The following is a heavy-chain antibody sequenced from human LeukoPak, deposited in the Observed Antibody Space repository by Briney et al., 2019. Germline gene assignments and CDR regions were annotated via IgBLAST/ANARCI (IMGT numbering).Heavy chain of an antibody. CDR2: IYTSGST. CDR3: ARRAYYDFWSGPRDYYYMDV. CDR1: GGSISSGSYY. D-gene: IGHD3-3*01. V-gene: IGHV4-61*02. J-gene: IGHJ6*03. Sequence: SETLSLTCTVSGGSISSGSYYWSWIRQPAGKGLEWIGRIYTSGSTNYNPSLKSRVTISVDTSKNQFSLKLSSVTAADTAVYYCARRAYYDFWSGPRDYYYMDVWGKGTTVTVSS.